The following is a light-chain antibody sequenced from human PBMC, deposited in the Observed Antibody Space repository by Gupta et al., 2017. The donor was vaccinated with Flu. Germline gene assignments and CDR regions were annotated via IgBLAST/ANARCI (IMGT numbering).Light chain of an antibody. J-gene: IGKJ3*01. CDR2: GAS. V-gene: IGKV3-20*01. CDR1: QIVISSY. Sequence: IVLTQSPGTLCLSPGERATLSCRACQIVISSYLAWYQQKSGQAPRLLIYGASSRTTGIPDRFRGSGSGTYFTLTISRLQPEDVAVYYCQQYGSSRLTFGSGTKVDIK. CDR3: QQYGSSRLT.